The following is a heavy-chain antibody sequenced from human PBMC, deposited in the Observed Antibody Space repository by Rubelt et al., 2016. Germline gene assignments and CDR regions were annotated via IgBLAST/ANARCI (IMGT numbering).Heavy chain of an antibody. CDR1: GYSFTSYW. V-gene: IGHV5-10-1*01. J-gene: IGHJ5*02. D-gene: IGHD4-23*01. CDR2: IDPSGSYT. CDR3: ARHAGDGGNSEDWFDP. Sequence: DVLLVQSGAEVKKPGESLRISCKGSGYSFTSYWISWVRQMPGKGLEWMGRIDPSGSYTNYSPSFQGHVTISADKSISTAYLQWSSLKASDTAMYYCARHAGDGGNSEDWFDPWGQGTLVTVSS.